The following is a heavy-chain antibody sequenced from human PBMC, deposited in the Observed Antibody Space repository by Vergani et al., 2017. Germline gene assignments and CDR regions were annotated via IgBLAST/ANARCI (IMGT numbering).Heavy chain of an antibody. J-gene: IGHJ3*02. CDR2: IYYSGST. CDR1: GGSISSGGYY. D-gene: IGHD2-8*01. CDR3: AGALDERCCMLAGCSRAFEI. V-gene: IGHV4-31*03. Sequence: QVQLQESGPGLVKPSQTLSLTCTVSGGSISSGGYYWSWIRQHPGKGLEWIGYIYYSGSTYYNPSLKSRVTISVDTSKNQFSLKLSSVTAADTAVYYCAGALDERCCMLAGCSRAFEIWGQGRMVTVSS.